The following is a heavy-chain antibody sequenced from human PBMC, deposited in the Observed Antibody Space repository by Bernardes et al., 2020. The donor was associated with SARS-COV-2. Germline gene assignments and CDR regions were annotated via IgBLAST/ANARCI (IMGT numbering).Heavy chain of an antibody. J-gene: IGHJ6*02. CDR1: GFTFSSYW. CDR3: ARDSLAAGTGYYHYGMDV. V-gene: IGHV3-7*01. Sequence: GGSLRLSCAASGFTFSSYWMSWVRQAPGKGLEWVANIKQDGSEKYYVDSVKGRFTISRDNAKNSLYLQMNSLRAEDTAVYYCARDSLAAGTGYYHYGMDVWGQGTTVTVSS. CDR2: IKQDGSEK. D-gene: IGHD6-13*01.